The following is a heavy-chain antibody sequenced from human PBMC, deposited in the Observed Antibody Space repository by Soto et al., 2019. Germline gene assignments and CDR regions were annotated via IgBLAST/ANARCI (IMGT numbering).Heavy chain of an antibody. D-gene: IGHD6-13*01. J-gene: IGHJ5*02. CDR1: GFTFSSYS. CDR3: AIEWVRDSNNAGWFDL. CDR2: ISSSSRTI. Sequence: EVQLVESGGGLVQPGGSLRLSCAASGFTFSSYSMNWVRQAPGKGLEWVSYISSSSRTIYCADSVKGRFTISRDNAKNALYMQINSLSADDAAAYYWAIEWVRDSNNAGWFDLWGQGTLGIVSS. V-gene: IGHV3-48*01.